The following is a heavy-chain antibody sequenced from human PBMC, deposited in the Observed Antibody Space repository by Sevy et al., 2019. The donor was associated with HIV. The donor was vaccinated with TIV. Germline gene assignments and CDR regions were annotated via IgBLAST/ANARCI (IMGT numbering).Heavy chain of an antibody. CDR1: GYTLTELS. Sequence: ASVKVSCKDSGYTLTELSMHWVRQAPGKGLEWMGSFDPEECETIYAQNFQGRVTMTEDRSTDTAYMELSSLRSEDTAVYYCATTKDYYDSSAYPFDYWGQGTLVTVSS. CDR2: FDPEECET. J-gene: IGHJ4*02. CDR3: ATTKDYYDSSAYPFDY. V-gene: IGHV1-24*01. D-gene: IGHD3-22*01.